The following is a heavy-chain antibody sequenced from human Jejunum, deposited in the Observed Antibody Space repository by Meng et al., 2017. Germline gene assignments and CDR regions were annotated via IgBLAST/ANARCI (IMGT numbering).Heavy chain of an antibody. D-gene: IGHD3-3*01. CDR3: ATRGIWQVSYRFDY. J-gene: IGHJ4*02. V-gene: IGHV3-11*01. Sequence: QVQLVESGGGLVKPGGSLRLSCAASGFIFGDYYMSWVRQAPGKGLEWVSYISSSGDTKYYADSVKGRFTISRDNGKNSLYLQMNSLRPEDTAVYYCATRGIWQVSYRFDYWGQGTLVTVSS. CDR2: ISSSGDTK. CDR1: GFIFGDYY.